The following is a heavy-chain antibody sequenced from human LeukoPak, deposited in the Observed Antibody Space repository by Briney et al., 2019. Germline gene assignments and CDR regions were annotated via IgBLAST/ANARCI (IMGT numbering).Heavy chain of an antibody. D-gene: IGHD4-17*01. CDR1: GYSFTSYG. CDR3: ARDYRDYPSY. J-gene: IGHJ4*02. CDR2: ISGDNGNT. V-gene: IGHV1-18*01. Sequence: ASVKVSCKASGYSFTSYGITWVRQAPGQGLEWMGWISGDNGNTKYAQKFQGRVTMTTDTSTSTAYMELRSLRSDDTAVYYCARDYRDYPSYRGQGTLVTVSS.